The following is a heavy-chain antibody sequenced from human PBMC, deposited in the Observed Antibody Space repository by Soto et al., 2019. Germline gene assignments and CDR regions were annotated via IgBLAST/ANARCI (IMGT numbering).Heavy chain of an antibody. J-gene: IGHJ6*03. Sequence: ASVKVSCKASGYTFTSYGISWVRQAPGQGLEWMGWISAYNGNTNYAQKHQGRVNMTKDTSTSTTYMELRSLRTDDKAVYYCGRAFYFVSGKDCTNGVCSRMDVWGKGTTVTVSS. CDR2: ISAYNGNT. D-gene: IGHD2-8*01. V-gene: IGHV1-18*01. CDR1: GYTFTSYG. CDR3: GRAFYFVSGKDCTNGVCSRMDV.